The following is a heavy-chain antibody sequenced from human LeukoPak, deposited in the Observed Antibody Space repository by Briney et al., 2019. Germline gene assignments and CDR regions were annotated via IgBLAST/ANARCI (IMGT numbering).Heavy chain of an antibody. CDR2: ISYDGSNK. CDR3: ARDSGYCSSTSCRRGISFDY. CDR1: GFTFSSYA. J-gene: IGHJ4*02. Sequence: GGSLRLSCAASGFTFSSYAMHWVRQAPGKGLEWVAVISYDGSNKYYADSVKGRLTISRDNSKNTLYLQMNSLRAEDTAVYYCARDSGYCSSTSCRRGISFDYWGQGTLVTVSS. D-gene: IGHD2-2*03. V-gene: IGHV3-30*01.